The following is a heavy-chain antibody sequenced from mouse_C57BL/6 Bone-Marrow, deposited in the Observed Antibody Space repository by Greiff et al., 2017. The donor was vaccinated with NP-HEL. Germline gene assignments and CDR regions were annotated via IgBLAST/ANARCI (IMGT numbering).Heavy chain of an antibody. V-gene: IGHV1-75*01. CDR3: ARRKIIYYGSSYYFDY. Sequence: QVQLQQSGPELVKPGASVKISCKASGYTFSDYYINWVKQRPGQGLEWIGWIFPGSGSTYYNEKFKGKATLTVDKSSSTAYMLLSSLTSEDSAVYFCARRKIIYYGSSYYFDYWGQGTTLTVSS. J-gene: IGHJ2*01. CDR2: IFPGSGST. D-gene: IGHD1-1*01. CDR1: GYTFSDYY.